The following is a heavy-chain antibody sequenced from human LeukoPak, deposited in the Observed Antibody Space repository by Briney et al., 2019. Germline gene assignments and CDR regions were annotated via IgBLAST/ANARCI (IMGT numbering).Heavy chain of an antibody. Sequence: ASVKVSCKASGGTFSSYAISWVRQAPGQGLEWMGRIIPILGIANYAQKFQGRVTITADKSTSTAYMELSSLRSEDTAVYYCARASRSRLYYYYGMDVWGQGTTVTVSS. V-gene: IGHV1-69*04. CDR1: GGTFSSYA. CDR2: IIPILGIA. J-gene: IGHJ6*02. CDR3: ARASRSRLYYYYGMDV.